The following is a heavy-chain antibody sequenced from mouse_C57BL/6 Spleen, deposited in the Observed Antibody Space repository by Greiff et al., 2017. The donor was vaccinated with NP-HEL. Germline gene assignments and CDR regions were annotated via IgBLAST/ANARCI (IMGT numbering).Heavy chain of an antibody. D-gene: IGHD2-5*01. J-gene: IGHJ1*03. Sequence: QVHVKQPGAELVRPGSSVKLSCKASGYTFTSYWMDWVKQRPGQGLEWIGNIYPSDSETHYNQKFKDKATLTVDKSSSTAYMQLSSLTSEDSAVYYCARRTYYSNRQWYFDVWGTGTTVTVSS. CDR1: GYTFTSYW. V-gene: IGHV1-61*01. CDR3: ARRTYYSNRQWYFDV. CDR2: IYPSDSET.